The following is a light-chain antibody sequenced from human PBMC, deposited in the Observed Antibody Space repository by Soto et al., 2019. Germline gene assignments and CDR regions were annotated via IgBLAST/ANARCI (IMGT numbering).Light chain of an antibody. Sequence: DIQMTPYTSSLSASVGYRVTMTCPASETISTFLNWYQHKPGKAPKLLIYAASRLQSGVPSRFSGSGSGTDFTLTINGLQPEDFASYYCQQSYSTSPITFGQGTLLEIK. V-gene: IGKV1-39*01. CDR3: QQSYSTSPIT. CDR2: AAS. J-gene: IGKJ5*01. CDR1: ETISTF.